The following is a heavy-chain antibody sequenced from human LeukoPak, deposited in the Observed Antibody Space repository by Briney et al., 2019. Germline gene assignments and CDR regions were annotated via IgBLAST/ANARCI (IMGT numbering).Heavy chain of an antibody. J-gene: IGHJ3*02. V-gene: IGHV4-39*01. CDR1: GGSISSSSYY. Sequence: TSETLSLTCTVSGGSISSSSYYWGWIRQPPGKGLEWIGSIYYSGSTYYNPSLKSRVTISVDTSKNQFSLKLSSVTAADTAVYYCARHRMYYYDSSGRGVADAFDIWDQGTMVTVSS. D-gene: IGHD3-22*01. CDR3: ARHRMYYYDSSGRGVADAFDI. CDR2: IYYSGST.